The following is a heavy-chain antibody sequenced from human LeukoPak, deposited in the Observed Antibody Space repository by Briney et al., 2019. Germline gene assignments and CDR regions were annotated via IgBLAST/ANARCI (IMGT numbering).Heavy chain of an antibody. J-gene: IGHJ4*02. CDR2: ISGSGGST. D-gene: IGHD3-10*01. Sequence: GGSLRLSCAASGFTFSSYGMSWVRQAPGKGLEWVSAISGSGGSTYYADSVKGRVTISRDNSKNTLYLQMNSLRAEDTAVYYCAKDLPRRDYYGSGFPFDYWGQGTLVTVSS. CDR3: AKDLPRRDYYGSGFPFDY. V-gene: IGHV3-23*01. CDR1: GFTFSSYG.